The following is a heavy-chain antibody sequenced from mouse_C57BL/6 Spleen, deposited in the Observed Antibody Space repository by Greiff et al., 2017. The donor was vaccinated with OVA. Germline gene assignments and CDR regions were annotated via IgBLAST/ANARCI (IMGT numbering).Heavy chain of an antibody. J-gene: IGHJ3*01. V-gene: IGHV14-1*01. CDR1: GFNIKDYY. D-gene: IGHD2-1*01. Sequence: VQLQQSGAELVRPGASVKLSCTASGFNIKDYYMHWVKQRPEQGLEWIGRIDPEDGDTEYAQKFQGKATMTADTSSNTAYLQLSSLTSEDTAVYYCTTGYGNYPWFAYGGQGTLVTVSA. CDR2: IDPEDGDT. CDR3: TTGYGNYPWFAY.